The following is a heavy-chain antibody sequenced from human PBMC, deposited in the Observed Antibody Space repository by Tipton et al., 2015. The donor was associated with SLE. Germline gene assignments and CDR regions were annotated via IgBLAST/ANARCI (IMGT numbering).Heavy chain of an antibody. Sequence: QLVQSGAEVKKPGASVRVSCKASGYTFTSYGISWVRQAPGQGLEWMGIINPSGGSTSYAQKFQGRVTMTRDTSTSTVYMELSSLRSEDTAVYYCASQWESYDALDIWGQGTMVTVSP. J-gene: IGHJ3*02. V-gene: IGHV1-46*01. CDR1: GYTFTSYG. CDR3: ASQWESYDALDI. D-gene: IGHD1-26*01. CDR2: INPSGGST.